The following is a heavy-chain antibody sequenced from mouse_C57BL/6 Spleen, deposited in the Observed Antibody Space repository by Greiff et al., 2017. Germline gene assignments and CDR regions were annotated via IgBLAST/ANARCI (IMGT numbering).Heavy chain of an antibody. D-gene: IGHD1-1*01. V-gene: IGHV1-74*01. Sequence: VQLQQPGAELVKPGASVKVSCKASGYTFTSYWMHWVKQRPGQGLEWIGRIHPSDSDTNYNQKFKGKATLTVDKSSSTAYMHLSRLTSEDSAVYYCAIFTVGTWFAYWGQGTLVTVSA. J-gene: IGHJ3*01. CDR1: GYTFTSYW. CDR3: AIFTVGTWFAY. CDR2: IHPSDSDT.